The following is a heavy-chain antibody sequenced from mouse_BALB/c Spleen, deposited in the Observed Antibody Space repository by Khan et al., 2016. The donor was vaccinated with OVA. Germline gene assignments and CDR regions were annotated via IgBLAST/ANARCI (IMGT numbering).Heavy chain of an antibody. J-gene: IGHJ1*01. V-gene: IGHV5-17*02. Sequence: EVELVESGGGLVQPGGSRKLSCAASGFTFSDFGMHWVRQAPEKGLEWVAYTSSGSATIYYADTVKGRFTISRDNPKNTLFFQMTSLRSEDAAMYYCARSMITTWYCDVWGAGTTVTVSS. CDR2: TSSGSATI. CDR3: ARSMITTWYCDV. CDR1: GFTFSDFG. D-gene: IGHD2-4*01.